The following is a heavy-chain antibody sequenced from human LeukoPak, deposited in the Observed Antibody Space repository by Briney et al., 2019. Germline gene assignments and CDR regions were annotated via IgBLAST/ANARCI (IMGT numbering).Heavy chain of an antibody. J-gene: IGHJ4*02. D-gene: IGHD3-9*01. CDR1: GGSFSGYY. CDR3: ARVRWNFDWLYYFDY. V-gene: IGHV4-34*01. CDR2: INHSGST. Sequence: SETLSLTCAVYGGSFSGYYWSWIRQPPGKGLEWIGEINHSGSTNYNPSLKSRVTISVDTSKNQFSLKLSSVTAADTAVYYCARVRWNFDWLYYFDYWGQGTLVTVSS.